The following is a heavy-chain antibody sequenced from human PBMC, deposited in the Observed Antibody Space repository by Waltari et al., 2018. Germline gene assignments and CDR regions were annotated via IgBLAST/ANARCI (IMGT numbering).Heavy chain of an antibody. J-gene: IGHJ5*02. CDR2: IGGSGGST. Sequence: EVQLVESGGGLVQPGGSLRLSCAASGFTFSSYAMSWVRPARGKGLEWVSAIGGSGGSTYYADSVKGRFTISRDNSKNTLYLQMNSLRAEDTAVYYCAKGDNYGDPYNWFDPWGQGTLVTVSS. D-gene: IGHD4-17*01. CDR3: AKGDNYGDPYNWFDP. CDR1: GFTFSSYA. V-gene: IGHV3-23*04.